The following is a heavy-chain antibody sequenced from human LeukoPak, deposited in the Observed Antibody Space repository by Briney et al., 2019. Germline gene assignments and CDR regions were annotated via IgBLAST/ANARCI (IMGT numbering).Heavy chain of an antibody. V-gene: IGHV1-69*01. Sequence: GASVKVPCKASGGTFSSYAISWVRQAPGQGLEWMGGIIPIFGTANYAQKFQGRVTITADESTSTAYMELSSLRSEDTAVYYCARAQTADPYDFWIGDAFDIWGQGTMVTVSS. D-gene: IGHD3-3*01. CDR1: GGTFSSYA. CDR2: IIPIFGTA. CDR3: ARAQTADPYDFWIGDAFDI. J-gene: IGHJ3*02.